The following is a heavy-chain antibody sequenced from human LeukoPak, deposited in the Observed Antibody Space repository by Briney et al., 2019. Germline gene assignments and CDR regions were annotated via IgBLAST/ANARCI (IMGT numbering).Heavy chain of an antibody. D-gene: IGHD6-13*01. CDR1: GYTFTGYY. CDR2: ISPNSGGT. Sequence: ASVKVSCKASGYTFTGYYMHWVRQAPGQGLEWMGWISPNSGGTNYAQKFQGRVTMTRDTSISTAYMELSRLRSDDTAVYYCASLGGRGIAAADAFDYWGQGTLVTVSS. CDR3: ASLGGRGIAAADAFDY. J-gene: IGHJ4*02. V-gene: IGHV1-2*02.